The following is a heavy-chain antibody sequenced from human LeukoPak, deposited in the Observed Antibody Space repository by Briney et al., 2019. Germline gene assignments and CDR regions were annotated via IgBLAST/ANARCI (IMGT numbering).Heavy chain of an antibody. V-gene: IGHV1-69*04. CDR2: IIPILGIA. Sequence: SVKVSCKASGGTFSSYAISWVRQAPGQGLEWIGRIIPILGIANYAQKFQGRVTITADKSTSTAYMELSSLRSEDTAVYYCARDQWAGLYGMDVWGQGTTVTVSS. CDR3: ARDQWAGLYGMDV. CDR1: GGTFSSYA. J-gene: IGHJ6*02. D-gene: IGHD2-8*01.